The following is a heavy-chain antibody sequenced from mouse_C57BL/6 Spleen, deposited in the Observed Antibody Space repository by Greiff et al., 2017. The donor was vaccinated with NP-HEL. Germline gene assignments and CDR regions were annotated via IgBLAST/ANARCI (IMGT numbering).Heavy chain of an antibody. CDR3: ARWGSTAQATDAMDY. V-gene: IGHV1-69*01. Sequence: VQLQQPGAELVMPGASVKLSCKASGYTFTSYWMHWVKQRPGRGLEWIGEIDPSDSYTNYNQKFKGKSTLTVDKSSSTAYMQLSSLTSEDSAVYYCARWGSTAQATDAMDYWGQGTSVTVSS. D-gene: IGHD3-2*02. CDR1: GYTFTSYW. J-gene: IGHJ4*01. CDR2: IDPSDSYT.